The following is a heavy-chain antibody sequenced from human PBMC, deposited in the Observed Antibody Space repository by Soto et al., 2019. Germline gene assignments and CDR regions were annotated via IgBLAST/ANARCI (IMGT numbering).Heavy chain of an antibody. D-gene: IGHD6-6*01. CDR1: GFTFSSYA. Sequence: GGSLRLSCAASGFTFSSYAMSWVRQAPGKGLEWVSAISGSGGSTYYADSVKGRFTISRDNSKNTLYLQMNSLRAEDTAVYYCAKDKYSNSYWCKAFDYWGQGTLVTVSS. CDR3: AKDKYSNSYWCKAFDY. V-gene: IGHV3-23*01. CDR2: ISGSGGST. J-gene: IGHJ5*01.